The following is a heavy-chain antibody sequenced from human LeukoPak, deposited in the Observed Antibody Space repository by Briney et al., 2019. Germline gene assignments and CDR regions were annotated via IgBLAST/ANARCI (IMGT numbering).Heavy chain of an antibody. CDR1: GYTLTELS. J-gene: IGHJ6*02. D-gene: IGHD3-3*01. Sequence: GASVKVSCKVSGYTLTELSMHWVRQAPGKGLEWMGGFDPEDGETIYAQKFQGRVTMTEDTSTDTAYMELSSLRSEDTAVYYCARQHQFLDGLYYYYYGMDVWGQGTTVTVSS. CDR3: ARQHQFLDGLYYYYYGMDV. V-gene: IGHV1-24*01. CDR2: FDPEDGET.